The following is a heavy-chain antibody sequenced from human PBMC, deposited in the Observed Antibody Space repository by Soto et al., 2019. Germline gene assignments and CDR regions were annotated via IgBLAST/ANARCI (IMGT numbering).Heavy chain of an antibody. Sequence: PGESLKISGKGSGYSFTSYWISWVRQMPGKGLEWMGRIDPSDSYTNYSPSFQGHVTISADKSISTAYLQWSSLKASDTAMYYCARLYYRIAARSGLYYYYGMDVWGQGTTVTVSS. J-gene: IGHJ6*02. CDR1: GYSFTSYW. D-gene: IGHD6-6*01. CDR2: IDPSDSYT. CDR3: ARLYYRIAARSGLYYYYGMDV. V-gene: IGHV5-10-1*01.